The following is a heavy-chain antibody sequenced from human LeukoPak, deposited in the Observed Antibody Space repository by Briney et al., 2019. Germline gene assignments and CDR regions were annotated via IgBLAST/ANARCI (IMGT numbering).Heavy chain of an antibody. V-gene: IGHV3-23*01. CDR3: VQEGPRGLAFDV. Sequence: GGSLRLSCEASGVTFSSYVMSWVSQAPGKGPEWVSGISGSGGGTYYADFVKGRFAISRDNSKNTLYLQMNSLRAEDSALYYCVQEGPRGLAFDVWGQGTRVTVSS. J-gene: IGHJ3*01. CDR1: GVTFSSYV. CDR2: ISGSGGGT.